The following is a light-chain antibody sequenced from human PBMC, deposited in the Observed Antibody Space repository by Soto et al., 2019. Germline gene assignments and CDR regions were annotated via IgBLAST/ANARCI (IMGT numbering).Light chain of an antibody. J-gene: IGLJ3*02. Sequence: QSVLTQSHSASASLGASVKLTCTLSSGHSNYAIAWHQQQPEKGPRYLMTVNSDGSHNKGDGIPDRFSGSSSGAERYLTISSLQSEDEADYYCQTWDTGIWVFGGRTKVTVL. V-gene: IGLV4-69*01. CDR3: QTWDTGIWV. CDR1: SGHSNYA. CDR2: VNSDGSH.